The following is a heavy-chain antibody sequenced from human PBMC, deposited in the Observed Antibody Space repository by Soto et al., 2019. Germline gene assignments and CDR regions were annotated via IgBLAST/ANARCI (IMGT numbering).Heavy chain of an antibody. D-gene: IGHD3-10*02. J-gene: IGHJ3*02. CDR3: VADYVATDTFDI. CDR2: ISYDGNNK. Sequence: AWGSLRLSCAASGFTFSSYGMRLFRQAPVKGLEWAAVISYDGNNKYYAESVKGRFTISRGTSKNTLYLQMNSLRPEDTAVYYCVADYVATDTFDIWGRGTMVTVSS. V-gene: IGHV3-30*03. CDR1: GFTFSSYG.